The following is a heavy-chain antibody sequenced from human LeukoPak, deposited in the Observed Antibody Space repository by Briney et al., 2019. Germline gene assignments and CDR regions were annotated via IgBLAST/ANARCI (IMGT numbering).Heavy chain of an antibody. J-gene: IGHJ4*02. CDR3: AKIFRPTVVTGTIDY. CDR1: GYSISSGYY. CDR2: ISSSGGNT. V-gene: IGHV3-23*01. D-gene: IGHD4-23*01. Sequence: PSETLSLTCTVSGYSISSGYYWGWIRQPPGKGLEWVSAISSSGGNTYYTDSVKGRFTISRDSSKNTLYLQMNSLRAEDTAVYYCAKIFRPTVVTGTIDYWGQGTLVTVSS.